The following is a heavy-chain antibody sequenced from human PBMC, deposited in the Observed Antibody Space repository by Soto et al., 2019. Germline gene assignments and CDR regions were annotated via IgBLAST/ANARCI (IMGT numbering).Heavy chain of an antibody. CDR2: IIPLFGTA. Sequence: SVKVSFKASGGTFSNYAINWVRQAPGQGLEWMGGIIPLFGTANYAQKFQGRVTITADESTSTAYLDLSSLRSEDTAVYYCARPVEMATISRSYLFYWGQGTLVTVSS. CDR3: ARPVEMATISRSYLFY. D-gene: IGHD5-12*01. J-gene: IGHJ4*02. V-gene: IGHV1-69*13. CDR1: GGTFSNYA.